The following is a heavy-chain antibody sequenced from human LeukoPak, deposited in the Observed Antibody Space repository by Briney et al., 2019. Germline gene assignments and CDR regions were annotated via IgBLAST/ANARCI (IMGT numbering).Heavy chain of an antibody. CDR2: ISYDGSNK. D-gene: IGHD3-9*01. Sequence: PGGSLRLSCAASGFTFSSYGMHWVRQAPGKGLEWVALISYDGSNKYYADSVKGRFTISRDNSKNTLYLQMNSLRAEDTAVYYCARDQYFDWLLSNSLSAEYFQHWGQGTLVTVSS. CDR3: ARDQYFDWLLSNSLSAEYFQH. V-gene: IGHV3-30*03. J-gene: IGHJ1*01. CDR1: GFTFSSYG.